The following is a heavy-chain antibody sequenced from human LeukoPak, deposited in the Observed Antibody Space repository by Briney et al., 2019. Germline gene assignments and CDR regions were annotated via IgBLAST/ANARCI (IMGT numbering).Heavy chain of an antibody. J-gene: IGHJ5*02. CDR3: ARDLGGDSGWFDP. CDR1: GYTFTSYG. V-gene: IGHV1-18*01. CDR2: ISAYNGNT. D-gene: IGHD4-17*01. Sequence: ASVKVSCKPFGYTFTSYGLSWVRQAPGQGLEWMGWISAYNGNTKYAQNLQGRLTMTTDTSTSTAYMELRSLRSDDTAVYYCARDLGGDSGWFDPWGQGTLVTVSS.